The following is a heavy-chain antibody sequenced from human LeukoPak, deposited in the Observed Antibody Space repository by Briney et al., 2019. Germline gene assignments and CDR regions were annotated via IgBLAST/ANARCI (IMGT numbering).Heavy chain of an antibody. V-gene: IGHV4-59*01. D-gene: IGHD6-19*01. CDR1: GGSISSYY. CDR3: ARVSEAVAGTGWFDP. Sequence: SETLSLTCTVSGGSISSYYWSWIRQPPGKGLEWIGYIYYSGSTNYNPSLKSRVTISVDTSKNQFSLKLSSVTAADTAVYYCARVSEAVAGTGWFDPWGQGTLDTVSS. CDR2: IYYSGST. J-gene: IGHJ5*02.